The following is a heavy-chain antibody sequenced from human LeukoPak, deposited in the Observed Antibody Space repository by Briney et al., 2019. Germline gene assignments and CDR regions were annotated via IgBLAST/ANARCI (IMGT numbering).Heavy chain of an antibody. J-gene: IGHJ5*02. CDR2: IYTSGSM. D-gene: IGHD2-15*01. CDR3: ARSIGYCSGGSCSNWFDP. V-gene: IGHV4-61*09. Sequence: PSQTLSLTCTVSGGSISSGSYDWYWIRQPAGKGLEWIGHIYTSGSMNYNPSLKSRVTISVDTSKNQFSLKLSSVTAADTAVYYCARSIGYCSGGSCSNWFDPWGQGTLVTVSS. CDR1: GGSISSGSYD.